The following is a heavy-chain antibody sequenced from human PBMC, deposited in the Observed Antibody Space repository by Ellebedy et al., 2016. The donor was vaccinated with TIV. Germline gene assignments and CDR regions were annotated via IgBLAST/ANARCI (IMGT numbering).Heavy chain of an antibody. V-gene: IGHV1-46*01. CDR1: GYTFTSYY. CDR2: INPSGGST. D-gene: IGHD6-19*01. J-gene: IGHJ4*02. Sequence: ASVKVSCXASGYTFTSYYMHWVRQAPGQGLEWMGIINPSGGSTSYAQKFQGRVTMTRDTSTSTVYMELSSLRSEDTAVYYCAGGSGWTRAFDYWGQGTLVTVSS. CDR3: AGGSGWTRAFDY.